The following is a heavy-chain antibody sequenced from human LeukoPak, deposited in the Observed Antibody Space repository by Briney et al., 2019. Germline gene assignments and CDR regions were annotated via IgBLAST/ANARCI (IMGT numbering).Heavy chain of an antibody. D-gene: IGHD6-19*01. CDR1: GFTFSSYS. CDR2: ISSSGTTI. Sequence: PGGSLRLSCAASGFTFSSYSMNWVRQAPGKGLEWVSYISSSGTTIYYADSVKGRFTISRDNAKNSLYLQMNSLRDEDTAVYYCVKDLSGWYSFDYWGQGTLVTVSS. J-gene: IGHJ4*02. V-gene: IGHV3-48*02. CDR3: VKDLSGWYSFDY.